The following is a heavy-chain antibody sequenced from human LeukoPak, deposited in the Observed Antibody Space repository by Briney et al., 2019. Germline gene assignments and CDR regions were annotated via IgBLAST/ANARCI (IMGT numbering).Heavy chain of an antibody. CDR2: ISSDESST. V-gene: IGHV3-74*01. D-gene: IGHD5-18*01. Sequence: GGSLRLSCAASGFTFSNHWMHWVRQAPGKGLVWVSRISSDESSTNYADSVKGRFTISRDNAKSTLYLQMNSLRAEDTAVYYCARGYNYGLDYWGQGTLVTVSS. CDR3: ARGYNYGLDY. J-gene: IGHJ4*02. CDR1: GFTFSNHW.